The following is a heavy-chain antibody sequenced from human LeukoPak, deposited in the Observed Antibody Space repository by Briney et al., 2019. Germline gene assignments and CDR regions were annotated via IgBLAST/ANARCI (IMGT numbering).Heavy chain of an antibody. CDR1: GYTFTSYD. Sequence: GASVKVSCKASGYTFTSYDIIWVRQATGQGLEWMGWMNPNSGNTGYAQKFQGRVTMTRNTSISTAYMELSSLSSVTAADTAVYYCARGIVVVVAAKTDYYYYYYMDVWGKGTTVTVSS. J-gene: IGHJ6*03. D-gene: IGHD2-15*01. V-gene: IGHV1-8*01. CDR3: ARGIVVVVAAKTDYYYYYYMDV. CDR2: MNPNSGNT.